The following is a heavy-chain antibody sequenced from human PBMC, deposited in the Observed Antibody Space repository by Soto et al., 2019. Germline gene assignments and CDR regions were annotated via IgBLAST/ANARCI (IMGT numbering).Heavy chain of an antibody. CDR1: GFTFSNYA. CDR3: ARTPSSVAGQSLTFDY. J-gene: IGHJ4*02. D-gene: IGHD6-13*01. CDR2: ISGSGGST. Sequence: EVQLLESGGGLVQPGGSLRLSCAASGFTFSNYAMGWVRQAPGKGLEWVSGISGSGGSTDYADSVKGRFTMSRDNSKNTLYLQMNSLRSEDTAVYYCARTPSSVAGQSLTFDYWGQGTLITVSS. V-gene: IGHV3-23*01.